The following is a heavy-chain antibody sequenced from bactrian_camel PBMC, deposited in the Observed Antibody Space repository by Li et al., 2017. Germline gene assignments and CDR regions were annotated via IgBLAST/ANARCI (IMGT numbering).Heavy chain of an antibody. CDR1: GFTFSNSY. Sequence: DVQMVESGGGLVQPGGSLRLSCVASGFTFSNSYMRWVRQAPGKGLEWVSGINSGGSSAYYADSVKGRFTISRDNNQKTVSLHMSSLNPEDTGVYYCATLERWVEYKYWGQGTQVTVS. J-gene: IGHJ4*01. CDR2: INSGGSSA. CDR3: ATLERWVEYKY. D-gene: IGHD1*01. V-gene: IGHV3S40*01.